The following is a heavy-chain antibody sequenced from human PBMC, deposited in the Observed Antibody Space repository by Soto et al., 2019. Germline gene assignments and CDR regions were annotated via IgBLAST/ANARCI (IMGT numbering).Heavy chain of an antibody. D-gene: IGHD5-18*01. Sequence: EVQLVESGGGLVQPGGSLRLSCAASGFTVSSNYMSWVRQAPGKGLEWVSVIYSGGSTYYADSVKGRFTISRHNSKNTLYLQMNSLRAEDTAVYYCARDRGGGYSYGTLRYYYYGMDVWGQGTTVTVSS. CDR3: ARDRGGGYSYGTLRYYYYGMDV. CDR1: GFTVSSNY. J-gene: IGHJ6*02. V-gene: IGHV3-53*04. CDR2: IYSGGST.